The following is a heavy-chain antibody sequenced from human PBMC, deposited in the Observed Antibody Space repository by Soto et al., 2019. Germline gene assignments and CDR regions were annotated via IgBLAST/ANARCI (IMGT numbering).Heavy chain of an antibody. J-gene: IGHJ3*02. D-gene: IGHD3-16*01. V-gene: IGHV1-69*06. CDR3: ARELGEMATPGTAFDI. Sequence: QVQLVQSGAEVKKPGSSVKVSCKASGGTFSSYAISWVRQAPGQGLEWMGGIIPIFGTANYAQKFQGRVTNTADKSTRTANMELSSLRSEDTAVYYCARELGEMATPGTAFDIWGQGTMVTVSS. CDR2: IIPIFGTA. CDR1: GGTFSSYA.